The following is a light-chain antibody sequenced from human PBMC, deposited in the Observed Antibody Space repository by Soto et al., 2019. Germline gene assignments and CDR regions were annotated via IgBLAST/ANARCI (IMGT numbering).Light chain of an antibody. J-gene: IGLJ2*01. CDR1: SSDIGSYHL. Sequence: QSALTQPASVSGSPRQSITISCTGTSSDIGSYHLVSWYQQHPGKAPKLIIYEGSKRPSGVSNRFSGSKSGNTASLTISGLQTEDAAEYYCCSYARSNFVVFGGGTKVTVL. CDR3: CSYARSNFVV. CDR2: EGS. V-gene: IGLV2-23*01.